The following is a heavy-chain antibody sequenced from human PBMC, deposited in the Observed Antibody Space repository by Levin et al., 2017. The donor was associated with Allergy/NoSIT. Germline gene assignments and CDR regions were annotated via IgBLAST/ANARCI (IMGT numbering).Heavy chain of an antibody. Sequence: GGSLRLSCAVSGFTFRSYWISWVRQAPGKGLEWVADIKQDGSEKYYVDSVKGRFTISRDNAKNSVYLQMNSLRAEDTAVYYCGREGWGGIDYWGQGTLVTVSS. J-gene: IGHJ4*02. V-gene: IGHV3-7*04. CDR2: IKQDGSEK. D-gene: IGHD3-10*01. CDR1: GFTFRSYW. CDR3: GREGWGGIDY.